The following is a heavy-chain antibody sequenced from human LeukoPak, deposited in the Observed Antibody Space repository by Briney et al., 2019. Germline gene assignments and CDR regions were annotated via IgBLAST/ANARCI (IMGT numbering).Heavy chain of an antibody. CDR1: GFTFSSYE. V-gene: IGHV3-48*03. Sequence: GGSLRLSCAASGFTFSSYEMNWVRQAPGKGLEWVSYISSGDNIMFYADSVKGRFIISRDNAKNSLYLQMNSLRAEDTAVYYCARGVTLDYWGQGTLVTVSS. CDR3: ARGVTLDY. D-gene: IGHD2-21*02. CDR2: ISSGDNIM. J-gene: IGHJ4*02.